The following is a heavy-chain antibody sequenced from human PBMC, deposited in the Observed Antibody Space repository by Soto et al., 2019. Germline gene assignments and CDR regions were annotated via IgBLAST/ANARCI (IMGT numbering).Heavy chain of an antibody. J-gene: IGHJ4*02. D-gene: IGHD6-6*01. CDR1: GFSLSTSGVG. V-gene: IGHV2-5*02. CDR2: IYWDDDK. Sequence: SGPTLVNPTQTLTLTCTSSGFSLSTSGVGVGWIRQPPGKALEWLALIYWDDDKRYSPSLKSRLTITKDTSKNQVVLTMTNMDPVDTTTYYCARVYSSSSPYYFDYWAWEPWSPSPQ. CDR3: ARVYSSSSPYYFDY.